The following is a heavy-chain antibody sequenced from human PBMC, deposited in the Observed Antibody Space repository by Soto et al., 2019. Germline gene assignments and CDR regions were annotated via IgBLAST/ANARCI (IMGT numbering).Heavy chain of an antibody. CDR1: GFNFSGYA. J-gene: IGHJ6*02. CDR3: AKESGWSQNYYYSYGVDV. V-gene: IGHV3-23*01. D-gene: IGHD6-19*01. Sequence: EVQLLESGGGLVQPGGSLRLSCAASGFNFSGYAVNWVRQAPGKGLEWVSIITGSGRSTFYAASVKGRFTVSRDNSKNTRSLQMNSLRAEDTGVYYWAKESGWSQNYYYSYGVDVWGRGTTVTVSS. CDR2: ITGSGRST.